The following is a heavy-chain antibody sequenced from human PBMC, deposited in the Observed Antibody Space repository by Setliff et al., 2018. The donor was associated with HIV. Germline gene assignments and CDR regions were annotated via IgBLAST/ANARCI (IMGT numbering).Heavy chain of an antibody. CDR3: ARDLMAGSDF. CDR2: ISPYNGNT. J-gene: IGHJ4*02. CDR1: GYTFTSYG. V-gene: IGHV1-18*01. Sequence: ASVKVSCKASGYTFTSYGITWVRQAPGQGLEWLGWISPYNGNTNYAQKFRDRVTMTTDTSTSTAYMELRSLRSDDTAVYYCARDLMAGSDFWGQGTPVTVSS. D-gene: IGHD2-8*01.